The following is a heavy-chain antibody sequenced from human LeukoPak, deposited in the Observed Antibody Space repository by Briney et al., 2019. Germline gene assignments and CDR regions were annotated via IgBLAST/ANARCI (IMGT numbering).Heavy chain of an antibody. J-gene: IGHJ1*01. CDR2: INHSGST. D-gene: IGHD2-2*01. CDR3: ARAIIVVVPAARSRYFQH. Sequence: SETLSLTCAVYGGSFSGYYWSWIRQPPGQGLEWIGEINHSGSTNYNPSLKSRVTISVDTSKNQFSLKLSSVTAADTAVYYCARAIIVVVPAARSRYFQHWGQGTLVTVSS. CDR1: GGSFSGYY. V-gene: IGHV4-34*01.